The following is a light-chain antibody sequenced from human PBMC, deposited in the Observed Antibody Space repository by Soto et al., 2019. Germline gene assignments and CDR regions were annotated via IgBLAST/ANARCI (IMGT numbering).Light chain of an antibody. CDR2: GAS. CDR1: QSVSSN. V-gene: IGKV3-15*01. CDR3: QQFNYWPPIT. Sequence: EIVLTQSPAPPSVSPGERATLSCRSSQSVSSNLAWYQQIPGRAPRLLIYGASTRASGIPARFSASGSGTEFTLTISSLQSEDFAVYYCQQFNYWPPITLGQGTRLEIK. J-gene: IGKJ5*01.